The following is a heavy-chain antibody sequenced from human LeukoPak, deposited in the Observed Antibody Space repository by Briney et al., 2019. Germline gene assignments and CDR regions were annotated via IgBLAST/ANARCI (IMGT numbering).Heavy chain of an antibody. Sequence: ASVKVSCKASGYTFTDYYMHWVRQAPGQGLEWMGWINPKSGDTRYAQKFQGRVTMTRDSSITTAYMDLSSLRSDDTAVYYCAREWNYYAFWGQGTLVTVSS. CDR1: GYTFTDYY. CDR2: INPKSGDT. J-gene: IGHJ4*02. V-gene: IGHV1-2*02. CDR3: AREWNYYAF.